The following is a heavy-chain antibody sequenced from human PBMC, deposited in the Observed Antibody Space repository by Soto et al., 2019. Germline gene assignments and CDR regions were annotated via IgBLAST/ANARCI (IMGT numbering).Heavy chain of an antibody. CDR3: ASARMGVAGNYFDY. V-gene: IGHV1-46*01. D-gene: IGHD6-19*01. CDR2: SNPSAGST. Sequence: QVQLVQSGAEVKKPVASVKVSCKASGDTFTRYSIHWMRLVPGQGREWMGLSNPSAGSTSNTQKFQGRVSMTRDTSTSTVYMELSRLRSEDTALYDCASARMGVAGNYFDYWGQGTQVTVSS. J-gene: IGHJ4*02. CDR1: GDTFTRYS.